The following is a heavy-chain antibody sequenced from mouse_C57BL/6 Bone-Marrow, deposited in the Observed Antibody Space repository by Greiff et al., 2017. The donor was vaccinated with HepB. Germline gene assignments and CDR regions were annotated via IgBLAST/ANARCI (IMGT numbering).Heavy chain of an antibody. Sequence: VQLKESGGDLVKPGGSLKLSCAASGFTFSSYGMSWVRQTPDKRLEWVATISSGGSYTYYPDSVKGRFTISRDNAKNTLYLQMSSLKSEDTAMYYCARQKGIYYGNGENYFDYWGQGTTLTVSS. V-gene: IGHV5-6*01. CDR3: ARQKGIYYGNGENYFDY. CDR2: ISSGGSYT. D-gene: IGHD2-1*01. CDR1: GFTFSSYG. J-gene: IGHJ2*01.